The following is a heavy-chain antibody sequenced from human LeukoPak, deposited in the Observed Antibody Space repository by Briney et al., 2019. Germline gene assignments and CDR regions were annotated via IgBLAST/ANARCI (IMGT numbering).Heavy chain of an antibody. J-gene: IGHJ5*02. Sequence: SETLSLTCTLSGGSLSSYYWSWIRQPPGEGLGWGGYIYYSGSTNYNPTPKGRATTSVATSQNQFSLNLSSVTAADTAVCYFAGAPRTDYYGSGGYRAGSSDPSGQGTLVTVSS. V-gene: IGHV4-59*01. CDR3: AGAPRTDYYGSGGYRAGSSDP. D-gene: IGHD3-10*01. CDR2: IYYSGST. CDR1: GGSLSSYY.